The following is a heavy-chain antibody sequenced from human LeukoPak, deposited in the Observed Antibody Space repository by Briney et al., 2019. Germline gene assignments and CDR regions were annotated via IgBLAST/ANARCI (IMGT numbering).Heavy chain of an antibody. CDR2: ITSGFTP. CDR1: GLTFSDYA. CDR3: AKDYSDSRVADVFFEY. Sequence: GGSLSLSCAASGLTFSDYAMSWFRQAPGKGLEWVSGITSGFTPHYADSVKGRFTISRENSKNTFHLQLNSLRAEDTAVYYRAKDYSDSRVADVFFEYWGQGTLVTVSS. D-gene: IGHD2-15*01. V-gene: IGHV3-23*01. J-gene: IGHJ4*02.